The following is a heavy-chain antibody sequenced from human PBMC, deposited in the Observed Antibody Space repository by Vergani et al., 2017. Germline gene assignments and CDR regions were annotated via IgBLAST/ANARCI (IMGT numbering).Heavy chain of an antibody. CDR2: ISGSGGST. CDR3: AKVSSSGFHYGDVDY. CDR1: GFTFSDYY. V-gene: IGHV3-11*01. D-gene: IGHD4-17*01. Sequence: QVQLVESGGGLVKPGGSLRLSCAASGFTFSDYYMSWIRQAPGKGLEWVSAISGSGGSTYYADSVKGRFTISRDNSKNALYLQMNSLGAEDTAVYYCAKVSSSGFHYGDVDYWGQGALVTVSS. J-gene: IGHJ4*02.